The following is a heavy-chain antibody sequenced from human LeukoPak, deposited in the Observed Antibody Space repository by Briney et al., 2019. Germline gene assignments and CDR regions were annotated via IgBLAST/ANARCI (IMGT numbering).Heavy chain of an antibody. V-gene: IGHV4-59*01. J-gene: IGHJ4*02. CDR1: GGSISSYY. CDR2: FYYSGST. CDR3: ARARAYYDSSGFDY. Sequence: SETLSLTCTVSGGSISSYYWSWLRQPPGKGLEWVGYFYYSGSTNYNPSLKSRVTISVDTSKNQFSLKLSSVTAADTAVYYCARARAYYDSSGFDYWGQGTLVTVSS. D-gene: IGHD3-22*01.